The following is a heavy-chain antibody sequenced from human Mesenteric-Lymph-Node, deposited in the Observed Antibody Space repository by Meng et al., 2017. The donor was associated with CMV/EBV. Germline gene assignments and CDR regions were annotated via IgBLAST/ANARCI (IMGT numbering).Heavy chain of an antibody. CDR3: AKPVGIVVVTAAIFDY. Sequence: GESLKISCAASGFTFSSYGMHWVRQAPGKGLGWVAFIRYDGSNKDYADPVKGRFPLSRDNSKNTLYLQMNSLRAEDTAVYYGAKPVGIVVVTAAIFDYWGQGTLVTVSS. D-gene: IGHD2-2*01. CDR2: IRYDGSNK. CDR1: GFTFSSYG. V-gene: IGHV3-30*02. J-gene: IGHJ4*02.